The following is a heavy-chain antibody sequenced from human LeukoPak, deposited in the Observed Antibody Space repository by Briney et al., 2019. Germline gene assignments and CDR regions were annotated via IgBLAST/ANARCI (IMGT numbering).Heavy chain of an antibody. CDR2: IQYDGSKK. J-gene: IGHJ4*02. CDR1: GFTFSSNG. V-gene: IGHV3-30*02. D-gene: IGHD1-26*01. CDR3: ARETSGAWDY. Sequence: GGSLRLSCVASGFTFSSNGMHWVRQAPGKGLEWVTFIQYDGSKKYYADSVKGRFTISRDNSKNTLYLEMNSLRAEDTAVYYCARETSGAWDYWGQGTLVTVSS.